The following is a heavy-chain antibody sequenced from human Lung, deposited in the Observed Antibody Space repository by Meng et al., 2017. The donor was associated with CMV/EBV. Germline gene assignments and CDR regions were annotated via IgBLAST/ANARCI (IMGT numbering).Heavy chain of an antibody. D-gene: IGHD3-3*01. V-gene: IGHV1-18*01. CDR2: ISVHSGNT. Sequence: QVQLVQSGNEVKKPGASVKVSCKASGYTFTTFDINWLRQAPGQGLEWMGWISVHSGNTNYAQKFQGRVTMTTDRSTSTVYMDLTSLRSDDTAVYYCARDFDFWSGYYRPLGYWGQGTLVTVSS. CDR1: GYTFTTFD. J-gene: IGHJ4*02. CDR3: ARDFDFWSGYYRPLGY.